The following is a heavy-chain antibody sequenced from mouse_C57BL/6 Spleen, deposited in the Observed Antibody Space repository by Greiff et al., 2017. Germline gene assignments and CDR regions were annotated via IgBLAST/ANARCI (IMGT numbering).Heavy chain of an antibody. CDR1: GYTFTNYW. CDR2: IYPGGGYT. J-gene: IGHJ1*03. D-gene: IGHD1-1*01. Sequence: QVQLKQSGAELVRPGTSVKMSCKASGYTFTNYWIGWAKQRPGHGLEWIGDIYPGGGYTNYNEKFKGKATLTADKSSRTAYMQFSSLTSEDSAIYYCARGGYGSSFYWYFDVWGTGTTVTVSS. V-gene: IGHV1-63*01. CDR3: ARGGYGSSFYWYFDV.